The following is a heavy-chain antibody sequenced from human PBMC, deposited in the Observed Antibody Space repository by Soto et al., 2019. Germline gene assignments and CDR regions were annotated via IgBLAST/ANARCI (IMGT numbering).Heavy chain of an antibody. CDR3: ARDFGRHCSSTSCDPFYFDY. J-gene: IGHJ4*02. Sequence: SETLSLTCTVSGVSISDYYWSWIRQPPGKGLEWIGYIHYGGSTDYNPSLKSRVTISVDTSKNQFSLELTSVTATDTAVYYCARDFGRHCSSTSCDPFYFDYWGQGTLVTVSS. CDR1: GVSISDYY. CDR2: IHYGGST. D-gene: IGHD2-2*01. V-gene: IGHV4-59*01.